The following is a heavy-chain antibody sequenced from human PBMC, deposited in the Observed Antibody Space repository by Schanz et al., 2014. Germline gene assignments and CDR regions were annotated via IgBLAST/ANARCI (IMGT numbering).Heavy chain of an antibody. D-gene: IGHD2-2*01. Sequence: QLVQSGSEFRKPGASVKVSCKASGYIFSSYAIHWVRQAPGQGLEWMGWINPTTGNPGYAQGFTGRLVFSLDTSVSPAYLQISSLKAEDTAVYYCARSTRQPFGFCFDYWGQGTLVTVSS. J-gene: IGHJ4*02. CDR2: INPTTGNP. CDR1: GYIFSSYA. CDR3: ARSTRQPFGFCFDY. V-gene: IGHV7-4-1*02.